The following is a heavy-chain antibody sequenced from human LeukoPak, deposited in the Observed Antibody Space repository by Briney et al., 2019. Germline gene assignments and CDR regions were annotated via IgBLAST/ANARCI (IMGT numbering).Heavy chain of an antibody. D-gene: IGHD3-22*01. CDR1: GFTVRNKY. CDR3: AKDIWLVSSGFQTFDL. Sequence: GGSLRLSCAASGFTVRNKYMTWVRQAPGKGLEWVALIYSGGTVYYADSVKGRFTISRDNSNNTLYLQMGSLRAADTALYYCAKDIWLVSSGFQTFDLWGQGTLVTVSS. V-gene: IGHV3-53*01. J-gene: IGHJ4*02. CDR2: IYSGGTV.